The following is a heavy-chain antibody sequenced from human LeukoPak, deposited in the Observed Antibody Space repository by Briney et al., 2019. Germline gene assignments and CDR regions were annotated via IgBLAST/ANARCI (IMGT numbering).Heavy chain of an antibody. V-gene: IGHV1-69*13. CDR2: IIPIFGTA. D-gene: IGHD3-10*01. CDR1: GGTFSSYA. CDR3: AREDGGPFDY. Sequence: SVKVSCKASGGTFSSYAISWVRQAPGQGLEWMGGIIPIFGTANYAQKFQGRVTITADESTSTAYMELSRLRSDDTAVYYCAREDGGPFDYWGQGTLVTVSS. J-gene: IGHJ4*02.